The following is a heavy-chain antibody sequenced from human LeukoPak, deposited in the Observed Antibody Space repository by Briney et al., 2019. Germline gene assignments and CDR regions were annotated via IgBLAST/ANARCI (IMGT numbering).Heavy chain of an antibody. CDR2: INPSGGST. V-gene: IGHV1-46*03. D-gene: IGHD7-27*01. CDR3: ARVQPNWAFDY. J-gene: IGHJ4*02. CDR1: GYTFTSYY. Sequence: ASVKVSCKASGYTFTSYYMHWVRQAPGQGLEWMGIINPSGGSTIYAQKVQGRVTMTRDTSTSTLYMELSSLRSEDTAVYYCARVQPNWAFDYWGQGTLVTVSS.